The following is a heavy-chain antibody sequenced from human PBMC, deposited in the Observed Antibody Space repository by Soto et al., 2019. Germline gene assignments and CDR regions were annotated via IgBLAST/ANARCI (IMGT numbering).Heavy chain of an antibody. Sequence: EVQLLESGGGLVQPGGSLRLSCAASGFTFSSYAMSWVRQAPGKGLEWVSGISGSGGSTYYADSVKGRFTIYRDNSKNTLYLQMNSLRAEDTAVYYCAKGPYYDMLSGHQSRPTEFEYWGQGTLVTVSS. CDR3: AKGPYYDMLSGHQSRPTEFEY. CDR1: GFTFSSYA. D-gene: IGHD3-9*01. V-gene: IGHV3-23*01. J-gene: IGHJ4*02. CDR2: ISGSGGST.